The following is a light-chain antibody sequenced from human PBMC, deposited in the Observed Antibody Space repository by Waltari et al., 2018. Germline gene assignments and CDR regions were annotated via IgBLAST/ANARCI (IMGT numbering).Light chain of an antibody. CDR2: GVS. V-gene: IGLV2-14*03. CDR1: GSDIGGFNY. J-gene: IGLJ3*02. Sequence: QSALTQPASVSGSPGQSITISCSGTGSDIGGFNYVSWYQQRPGKAPKLLIYGVSQRPSGVSDPFSGSKSGNRASLTISGLQAEDDSDYYCCSYTTTTTWVFGGGTKLTVL. CDR3: CSYTTTTTWV.